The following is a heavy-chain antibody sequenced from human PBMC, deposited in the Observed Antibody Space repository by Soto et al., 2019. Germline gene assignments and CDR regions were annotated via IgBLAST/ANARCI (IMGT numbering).Heavy chain of an antibody. CDR1: GFMFSTHV. Sequence: GGSLRLSCAASGFMFSTHVMTWVRQAPGKGLEWVADIIGSGGSTYYADSVRGRFTISRDNSKNTLYLQLNRLRAEDTALYYCAKTVYYGSGSYCFDYWGQGTLVTVSS. CDR2: IIGSGGST. D-gene: IGHD3-10*01. J-gene: IGHJ4*02. CDR3: AKTVYYGSGSYCFDY. V-gene: IGHV3-23*01.